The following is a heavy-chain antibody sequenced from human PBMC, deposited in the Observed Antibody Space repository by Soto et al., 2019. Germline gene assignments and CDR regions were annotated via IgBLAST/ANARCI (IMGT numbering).Heavy chain of an antibody. CDR3: ERQEASGYFDY. V-gene: IGHV4-39*01. CDR1: GGSISSSSYY. CDR2: IYYSGST. Sequence: SETLSLTCTVSGGSISSSSYYWGWIRQPPGKGLEWIGSIYYSGSTYYNPSLKSRVTISVDTSKNQFSLKLSSVTAADTAVYSCERQEASGYFDYWGQGTLVTVSS. J-gene: IGHJ4*02.